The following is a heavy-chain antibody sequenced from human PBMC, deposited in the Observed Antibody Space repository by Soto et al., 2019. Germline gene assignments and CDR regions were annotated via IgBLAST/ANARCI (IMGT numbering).Heavy chain of an antibody. D-gene: IGHD5-12*01. CDR1: GFIVIDSN. V-gene: IGHV3-11*01. Sequence: TGGSMRLSCAASGFIVIDSNMSWIPQAPGKGREWVSIISGSGSIIYYADSVKGRFTVSRDNTKNSLSLQMSSLRVEDTAVYYRVRGQWMNLPLNWGLGTLVTVSS. CDR2: ISGSGSII. J-gene: IGHJ4*02. CDR3: VRGQWMNLPLN.